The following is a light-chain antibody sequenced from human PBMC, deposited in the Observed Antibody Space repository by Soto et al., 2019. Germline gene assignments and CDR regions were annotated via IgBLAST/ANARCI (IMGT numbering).Light chain of an antibody. CDR1: SSNIGNNY. J-gene: IGLJ2*01. CDR3: GTWDSSLSGYVV. CDR2: DNN. Sequence: QSVLTQPPSVSAAPGQKVTISCSGSSSNIGNNYVSWYQQLPGTAPKLLIYDNNKPPSGIPDRFSGSKSGTSATLGITGLQTGDESDYYCGTWDSSLSGYVVFGGGTKLTVL. V-gene: IGLV1-51*01.